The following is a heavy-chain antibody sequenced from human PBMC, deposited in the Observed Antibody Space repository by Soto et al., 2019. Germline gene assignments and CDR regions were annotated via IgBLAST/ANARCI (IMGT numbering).Heavy chain of an antibody. J-gene: IGHJ5*02. V-gene: IGHV1-69*01. CDR3: AREGGYPPNWFDP. CDR2: IIPIFGTA. Sequence: VKVSCKASGGTFSSYAISWVRQAPGQGLEWMGGIIPIFGTANYAQKFQGRVTITADESTSTAYMELSSLRSEDTAVYYCAREGGYPPNWFDPWGQGTLVTVSS. D-gene: IGHD5-12*01. CDR1: GGTFSSYA.